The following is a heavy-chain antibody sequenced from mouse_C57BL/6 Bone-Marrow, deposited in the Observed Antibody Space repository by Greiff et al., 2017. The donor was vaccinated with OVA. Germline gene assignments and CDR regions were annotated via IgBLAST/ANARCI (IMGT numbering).Heavy chain of an antibody. CDR1: GYAFSSSW. Sequence: QVQLKESGPELVKPGASVKISCKASGYAFSSSWMNWVKQRPGKGLEWIGRIYPGDGDTNYNGKFKGKATLTAAKSSSTAYMQLSSLTSEDSAVYFCARWADYWGQGTTLTVSS. J-gene: IGHJ2*01. CDR3: ARWADY. V-gene: IGHV1-82*01. CDR2: IYPGDGDT.